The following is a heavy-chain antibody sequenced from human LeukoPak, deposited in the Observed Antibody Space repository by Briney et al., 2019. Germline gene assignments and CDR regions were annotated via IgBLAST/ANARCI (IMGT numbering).Heavy chain of an antibody. Sequence: GGSLRLSCAASGFSFSSFAMTWVRQAPGKGLERVSSITAGHYPTYNTDSVKGRFTISRDNSKNTLYLQMNSLRADDTAVYYCTKDPNGDYVGAFDPWGQGTLVTVSS. CDR3: TKDPNGDYVGAFDP. CDR2: ITAGHYPT. V-gene: IGHV3-23*01. J-gene: IGHJ5*02. D-gene: IGHD4-17*01. CDR1: GFSFSSFA.